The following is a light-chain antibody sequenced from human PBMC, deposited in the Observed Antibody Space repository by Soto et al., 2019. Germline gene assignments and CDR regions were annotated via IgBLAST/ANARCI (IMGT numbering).Light chain of an antibody. J-gene: IGKJ1*01. CDR3: QQYNYRPEA. CDR1: QSVGSN. CDR2: GAS. V-gene: IGKV3-15*01. Sequence: IVMTQSPATLSVSPGEGATLSCRASQSVGSNLAWFQQKPGQAPRLLMYGASTRATGVPDRFSGGVSGTEFTLTISSLQSEDFAVYYCQQYNYRPEAFGQGTKVEIK.